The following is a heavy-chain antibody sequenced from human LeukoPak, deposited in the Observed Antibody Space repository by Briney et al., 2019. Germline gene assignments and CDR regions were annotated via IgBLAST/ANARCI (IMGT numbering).Heavy chain of an antibody. CDR1: GFTFSDYY. D-gene: IGHD5-18*01. CDR3: ARDRGLNSYGLDY. Sequence: GGSLRLSCAASGFTFSDYYMSWIRQAPGKGLESVSYISSSSSYTKYADSVKGRFTISRDNAKNSLYLQMNSLRAEDTAVYYCARDRGLNSYGLDYWGQGTLVTVSS. V-gene: IGHV3-11*06. J-gene: IGHJ4*02. CDR2: ISSSSSYT.